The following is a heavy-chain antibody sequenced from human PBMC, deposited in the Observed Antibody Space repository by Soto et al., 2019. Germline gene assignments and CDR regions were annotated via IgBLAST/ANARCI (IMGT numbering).Heavy chain of an antibody. D-gene: IGHD3-22*01. Sequence: GGSLRLSCAASGFTFSSYGMHWVRQAPGKGLEWVAVISYDGSNKYYADSVKGRFTISRDNSKNMLYLQMNSLRAEDTAVYYCAKGSYYYDSSGHFDYWGQGTLVTVSS. CDR2: ISYDGSNK. V-gene: IGHV3-30*18. J-gene: IGHJ4*02. CDR1: GFTFSSYG. CDR3: AKGSYYYDSSGHFDY.